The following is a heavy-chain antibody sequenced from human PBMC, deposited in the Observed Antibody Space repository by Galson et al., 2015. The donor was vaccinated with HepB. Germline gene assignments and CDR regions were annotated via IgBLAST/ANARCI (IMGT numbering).Heavy chain of an antibody. J-gene: IGHJ4*02. CDR3: ARTYYYDTSGYYNRYFDY. Sequence: SVKVSCKASGYTFTNYYMHWVRQAPGQGLEWMGITNPSGGSTNYAQKFQGRVTMTRDTSTSTVYMELSSLRSEDTAVYYCARTYYYDTSGYYNRYFDYWGQGTLVTVSS. CDR1: GYTFTNYY. V-gene: IGHV1-46*01. CDR2: TNPSGGST. D-gene: IGHD3-22*01.